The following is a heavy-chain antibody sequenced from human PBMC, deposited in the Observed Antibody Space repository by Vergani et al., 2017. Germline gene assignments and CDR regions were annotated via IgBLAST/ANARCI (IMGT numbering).Heavy chain of an antibody. D-gene: IGHD5-18*01. V-gene: IGHV4-4*07. J-gene: IGHJ4*02. Sequence: QVQLQESGPGLVKPSETLSLTCTVSGGSISSYYWSWIRQPAGKGLEWIGRIYTSGSTNYNPSLKSRVTISVDTSKNQFSLKLSSVTAADTAVYYCARGGYSYGYGLFDYWGQGTLVTVSS. CDR1: GGSISSYY. CDR2: IYTSGST. CDR3: ARGGYSYGYGLFDY.